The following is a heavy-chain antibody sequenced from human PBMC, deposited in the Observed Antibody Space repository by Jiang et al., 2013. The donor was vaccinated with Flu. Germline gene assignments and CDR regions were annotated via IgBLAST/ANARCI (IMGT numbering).Heavy chain of an antibody. D-gene: IGHD1-1*01. CDR1: GGSFSGYY. Sequence: LLKPSETLSLTCAVYGGSFSGYYWSWIRQPPGKGLEWIGEINHSGSTNYNPSLKSRVTISVDTSKNQFSLKLSSVTAADTAVYYCATAKRVGWNGRRLAFDIWGQGTMVTVSS. V-gene: IGHV4-34*01. J-gene: IGHJ3*02. CDR3: ATAKRVGWNGRRLAFDI. CDR2: INHSGST.